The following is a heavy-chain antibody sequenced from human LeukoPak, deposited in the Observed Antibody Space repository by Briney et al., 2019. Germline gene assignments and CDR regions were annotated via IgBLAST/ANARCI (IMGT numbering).Heavy chain of an antibody. D-gene: IGHD3-3*01. V-gene: IGHV3-48*02. CDR2: ISSISGTI. CDR3: ARGPLLGYDFWSGYYFDY. CDR1: GFSFSSYS. Sequence: GGSLRLSCAASGFSFSSYSMNWVRQAPGKGLEWVAYISSISGTIYYGDSVKGRFTISRDNAKKALYMQMNSLRDEDTAVYYCARGPLLGYDFWSGYYFDYWGQGTLVTVSS. J-gene: IGHJ4*02.